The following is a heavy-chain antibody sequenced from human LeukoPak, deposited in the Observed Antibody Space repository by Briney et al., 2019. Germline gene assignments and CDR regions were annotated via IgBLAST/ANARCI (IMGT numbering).Heavy chain of an antibody. D-gene: IGHD3-9*01. V-gene: IGHV3-11*04. CDR3: AESHFDWLRRLNWFDP. Sequence: PGGSLRLSCAASGFTFSDYYMSWIRQAPGKGLEWVSYISSSGSTIYYADSVKGRFTISRDNAKNSLYLQMNSLRAEDTAVYYCAESHFDWLRRLNWFDPWGQGTLVTVSS. CDR1: GFTFSDYY. CDR2: ISSSGSTI. J-gene: IGHJ5*02.